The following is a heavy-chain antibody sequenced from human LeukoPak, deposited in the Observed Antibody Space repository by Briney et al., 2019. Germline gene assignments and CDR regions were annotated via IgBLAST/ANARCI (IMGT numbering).Heavy chain of an antibody. CDR2: VYSGGTT. V-gene: IGHV3-66*01. Sequence: PGGSLRLSCAASGFIVSENYMSWVRQAAGKGLEWVSVVYSGGTTSYADAVRGRFTISRDNSKNTMYLQMTSLRAEDTAVYYCVRDRWPGLGDFWGQGTTVIVSS. D-gene: IGHD6-19*01. J-gene: IGHJ6*02. CDR3: VRDRWPGLGDF. CDR1: GFIVSENY.